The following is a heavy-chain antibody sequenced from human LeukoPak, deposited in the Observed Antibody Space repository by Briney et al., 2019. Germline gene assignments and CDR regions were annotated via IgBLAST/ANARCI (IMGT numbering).Heavy chain of an antibody. J-gene: IGHJ4*02. V-gene: IGHV1-2*02. CDR2: INPNSGGT. Sequence: GASVKVSCKASGYIFTGYYMHWVRQAPGQGLEWMGWINPNSGGTNYAQKFQGRVIMTRDTSISTAYMELSRLRSDDTAVYYCARPLPGYSSGWYEYWGQGTLVTVSS. CDR1: GYIFTGYY. CDR3: ARPLPGYSSGWYEY. D-gene: IGHD6-19*01.